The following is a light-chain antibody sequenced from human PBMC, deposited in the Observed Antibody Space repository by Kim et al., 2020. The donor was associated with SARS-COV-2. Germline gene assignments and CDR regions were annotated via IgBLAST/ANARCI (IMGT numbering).Light chain of an antibody. CDR2: FDS. J-gene: IGLJ3*02. CDR3: QVWDSSNDHEV. V-gene: IGLV3-21*04. Sequence: SYELTQPPSVSVAPGKTARITCGGNNIGSTSVQWYQQKPGQAPVLVIYFDSDRPSGIPERFSGSNSGNTATLTISRVEAGDEADYYCQVWDSSNDHEVFG. CDR1: NIGSTS.